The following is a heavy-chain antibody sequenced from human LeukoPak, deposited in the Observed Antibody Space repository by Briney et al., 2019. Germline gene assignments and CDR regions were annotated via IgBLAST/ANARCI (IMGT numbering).Heavy chain of an antibody. CDR1: GYTFTSYD. CDR3: ERGNSEWIQLWLYYFDY. V-gene: IGHV1-8*01. D-gene: IGHD5-18*01. CDR2: MNPNSGNT. Sequence: ASVKVSCKASGYTFTSYDINWVRQATGQGLEWMGWMNPNSGNTGYAQKFQGRVTMTRNTSISTAYMELSSLRSEDTAVYYCERGNSEWIQLWLYYFDYWGQGTLVTVSS. J-gene: IGHJ4*02.